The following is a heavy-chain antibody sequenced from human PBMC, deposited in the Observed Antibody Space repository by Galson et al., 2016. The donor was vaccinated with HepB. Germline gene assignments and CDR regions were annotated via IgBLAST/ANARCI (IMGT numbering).Heavy chain of an antibody. Sequence: SLRLSCAASGFTFSIYNMAWVRQAPGKGLEWVSALVSGSTDYYADSVRGRFSISRDSSKSTLYLQMNSPRAEDSAVYYCAKYRAPDIVRCYDYWGQGALVTVSS. CDR2: LVSGST. CDR1: GFTFSIYN. CDR3: AKYRAPDIVRCYDY. J-gene: IGHJ4*02. D-gene: IGHD2-15*01. V-gene: IGHV3-23*01.